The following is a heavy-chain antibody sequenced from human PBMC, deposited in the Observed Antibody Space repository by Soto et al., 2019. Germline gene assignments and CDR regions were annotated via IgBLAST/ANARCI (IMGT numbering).Heavy chain of an antibody. D-gene: IGHD6-19*01. V-gene: IGHV3-53*01. J-gene: IGHJ5*02. CDR1: GFTVSSKY. Sequence: GGSLRLSCAASGFTVSSKYMSWVRQAPGKGLEWVSVIYSGGSTNYADSVKGRFTISRDNSKNTLYLQMNSLRSDDTAVYYCARDGGWYAGLDPWGQGNLVNVSS. CDR2: IYSGGST. CDR3: ARDGGWYAGLDP.